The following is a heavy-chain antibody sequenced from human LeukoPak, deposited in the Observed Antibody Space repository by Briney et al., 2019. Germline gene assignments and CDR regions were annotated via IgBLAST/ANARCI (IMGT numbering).Heavy chain of an antibody. Sequence: ASVKVSCKASGYTFTSYAMNWVRQAPGQGLEWMGWINTNTGNPTYAQGFTGRFVFSLDTSVSTAYLQISSLKAEDTAVYYCARDPRPFRSRGGWSIAVAPLFDPWGQGTLVTVSS. D-gene: IGHD6-19*01. CDR1: GYTFTSYA. J-gene: IGHJ5*02. CDR3: ARDPRPFRSRGGWSIAVAPLFDP. V-gene: IGHV7-4-1*02. CDR2: INTNTGNP.